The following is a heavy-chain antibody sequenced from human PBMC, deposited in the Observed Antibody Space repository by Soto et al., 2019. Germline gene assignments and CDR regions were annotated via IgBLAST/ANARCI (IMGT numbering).Heavy chain of an antibody. J-gene: IGHJ6*03. V-gene: IGHV4-34*01. CDR3: ARGRYSSGWTKPHYNYYYMDV. CDR2: INHSGST. D-gene: IGHD6-19*01. Sequence: QVQLQQWGAGLLKPSETLSLTCAVYGGSFSGYYWSWIRQPPGKGLEWIGEINHSGSTNYNPSLKSRVTISVETSKNKLTLKLSSVTAADTAVYYCARGRYSSGWTKPHYNYYYMDVWGKGTTVTVSS. CDR1: GGSFSGYY.